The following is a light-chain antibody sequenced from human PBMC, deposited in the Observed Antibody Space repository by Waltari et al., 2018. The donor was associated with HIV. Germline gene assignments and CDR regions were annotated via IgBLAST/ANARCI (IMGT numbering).Light chain of an antibody. V-gene: IGLV4-69*01. CDR2: LSTNGSH. Sequence: QVVLTQSPSASASLGASVQLTCTPSSGHHNYALARHQQQPAKGPRYVMRLSTNGSHTKGDGIPDRFSGSSSVSELYLTISSLQSEDEADYYCQTWGTGIVVFGGGTKLTVL. CDR1: SGHHNYA. J-gene: IGLJ2*01. CDR3: QTWGTGIVV.